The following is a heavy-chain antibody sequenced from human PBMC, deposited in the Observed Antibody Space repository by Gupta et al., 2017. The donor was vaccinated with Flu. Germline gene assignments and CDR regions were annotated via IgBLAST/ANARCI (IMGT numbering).Heavy chain of an antibody. D-gene: IGHD1-26*01. J-gene: IGHJ5*02. CDR2: ISSSGSII. CDR3: ARVGGVGATFWYDP. Sequence: QVQLVESGGGLVKPGGSLRLSCAASGFTFSDYYMSWIRQAPGKGLEWVSYISSSGSIINYADSVKGRFTISRDNAKNSLSLQMNSLRVEDTAVYYCARVGGVGATFWYDPWGKGTLVTVSS. V-gene: IGHV3-11*01. CDR1: GFTFSDYY.